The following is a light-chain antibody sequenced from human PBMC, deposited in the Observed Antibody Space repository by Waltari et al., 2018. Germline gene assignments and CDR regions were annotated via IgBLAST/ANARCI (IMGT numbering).Light chain of an antibody. J-gene: IGKJ4*01. CDR1: QSVANY. CDR2: GAS. V-gene: IGKV3-11*01. CDR3: QRYSNSPLT. Sequence: VILTQSLATLSLSPGERATLSCRASQSVANYLAWYQQKPGQAPRLLIYGASSRATGIPDRFSGTGSGTEFTLTISSLEPEDFAVYFCQRYSNSPLTFGGGTKVEIK.